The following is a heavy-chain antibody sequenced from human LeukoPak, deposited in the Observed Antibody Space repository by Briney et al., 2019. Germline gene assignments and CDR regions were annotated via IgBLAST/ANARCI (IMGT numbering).Heavy chain of an antibody. D-gene: IGHD3-9*01. CDR1: CGSISSNRFY. J-gene: IGHJ4*02. CDR3: ARHPPNYDILTGYYITYYFDY. V-gene: IGHV4-39*01. Sequence: SETLSLTCTVSCGSISSNRFYLGWVRQPPRKGLEWVGGIYFSWSTYSNPSLKSRVTISVDTSKNQFSLNLSSVTAADTAVYYCARHPPNYDILTGYYITYYFDYWGQGTLVTVSS. CDR2: IYFSWST.